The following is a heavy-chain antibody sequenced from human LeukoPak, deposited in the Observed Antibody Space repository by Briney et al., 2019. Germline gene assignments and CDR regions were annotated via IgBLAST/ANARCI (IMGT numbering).Heavy chain of an antibody. J-gene: IGHJ4*02. D-gene: IGHD2-2*01. Sequence: GGSLRLSCAASGFTFRDYYMIWIRQAPGKGLEWVSYISSSSSYTNSADSVKGRFTISRDNAKNSLYLQMNSLRAEDTAVYYCARGLGSSTMRPLHYWGQGTLVTVSS. CDR2: ISSSSSYT. V-gene: IGHV3-11*06. CDR1: GFTFRDYY. CDR3: ARGLGSSTMRPLHY.